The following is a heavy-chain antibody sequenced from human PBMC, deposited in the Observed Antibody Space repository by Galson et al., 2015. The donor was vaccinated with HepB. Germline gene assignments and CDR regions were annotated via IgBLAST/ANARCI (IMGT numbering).Heavy chain of an antibody. D-gene: IGHD3-10*01. J-gene: IGHJ4*02. V-gene: IGHV3-30*18. CDR3: ANEGPYMVRGVYDY. CDR1: GFTFSSYG. CDR2: ISYDGSNK. Sequence: SLRLSCAASGFTFSSYGMHWVRQAPGKGLEWVAVISYDGSNKYYADSVKGRFTISRDNSKSTLYLQMNSLRAEDTAVYYCANEGPYMVRGVYDYWGQGTLVTVSS.